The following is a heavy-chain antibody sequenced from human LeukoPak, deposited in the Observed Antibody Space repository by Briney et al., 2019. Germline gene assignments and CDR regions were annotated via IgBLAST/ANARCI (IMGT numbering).Heavy chain of an antibody. D-gene: IGHD1-1*01. CDR2: ISAYNGNT. Sequence: ASVKVSCKASGGTFSSYAISWVRQAPGQGLEWMGWISAYNGNTNYAQKLQGRVTMTTDTSTSTAYMELRSLRSDDTAVYYCARGLLPERRGYFDYWRQGTLVTVSS. V-gene: IGHV1-18*01. J-gene: IGHJ4*02. CDR1: GGTFSSYA. CDR3: ARGLLPERRGYFDY.